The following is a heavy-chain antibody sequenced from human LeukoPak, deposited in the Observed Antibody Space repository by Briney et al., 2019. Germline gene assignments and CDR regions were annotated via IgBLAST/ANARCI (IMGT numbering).Heavy chain of an antibody. CDR3: AKDRVELDP. CDR2: ISISGSKT. CDR1: GLNFSGHA. D-gene: IGHD3-10*01. Sequence: GGSLRLSCAASGLNFSGHAMTWVRQAPGKGLEWVSAISISGSKTYYADSVKGRFTISRDNSKNTLYLQMNSLRAEDTAVYYCAKDRVELDPWGQGTLVTVSS. J-gene: IGHJ5*02. V-gene: IGHV3-23*01.